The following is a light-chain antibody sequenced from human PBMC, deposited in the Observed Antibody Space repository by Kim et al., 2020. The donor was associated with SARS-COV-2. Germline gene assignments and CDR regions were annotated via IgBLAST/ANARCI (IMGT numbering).Light chain of an antibody. CDR1: QNINNY. Sequence: DIQMTQSPSSLSASVGDRVTITCRASQNINNYLNWFQQKPGKAPRLLISDASNLRSGVPSRFSGSGSGTDFSLTISSLQPADFATYDCQQSYSTAWTFGQGTKVDIK. V-gene: IGKV1-39*01. CDR2: DAS. CDR3: QQSYSTAWT. J-gene: IGKJ1*01.